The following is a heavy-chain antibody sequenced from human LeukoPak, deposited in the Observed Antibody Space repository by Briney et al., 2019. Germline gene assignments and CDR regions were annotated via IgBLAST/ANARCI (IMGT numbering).Heavy chain of an antibody. CDR2: INWNGGNT. Sequence: GGSLRLSCAASGFTFDDYGMSWLRHVPEEGREGVSGINWNGGNTGNAASVQGRFTISRDNAKNSLSLQMTSLRGEDTALYYCARDPSTLTRRDDTSGQGTLVTVSS. CDR1: GFTFDDYG. J-gene: IGHJ5*02. D-gene: IGHD5-24*01. V-gene: IGHV3-20*04. CDR3: ARDPSTLTRRDDT.